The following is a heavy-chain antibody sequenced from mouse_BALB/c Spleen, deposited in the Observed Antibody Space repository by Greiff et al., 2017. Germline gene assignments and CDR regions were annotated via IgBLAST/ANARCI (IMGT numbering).Heavy chain of an antibody. CDR1: GFNIKDTY. V-gene: IGHV14-3*02. Sequence: EVKLQESGAELVKPGASVKLSCTASGFNIKDTYMHWVKQRPEQGLEWIGRIDPANGNTKYDPKFQGKATITADTSSNTAYLQLSSLTSEDTAVYYCAVANWSFDYWGQGTTLTVSS. CDR3: AVANWSFDY. D-gene: IGHD4-1*01. J-gene: IGHJ2*01. CDR2: IDPANGNT.